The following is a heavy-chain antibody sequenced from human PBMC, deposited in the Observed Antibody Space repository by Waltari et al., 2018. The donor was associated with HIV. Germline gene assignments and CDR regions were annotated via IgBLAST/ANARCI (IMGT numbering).Heavy chain of an antibody. CDR1: GFTFDDYA. CDR3: AKDKRSGYGGNSVWYFDL. CDR2: ISWNSGTI. Sequence: EVKLVVSGGGLVQPGRSLRLSCAASGFTFDDYAMHWVRQAPGQGLEWVSGISWNSGTIGYADSVKGRFTISRDNAKNSLYLQMNSLRAEDTALYYCAKDKRSGYGGNSVWYFDLWGRGTLVTVSS. J-gene: IGHJ2*01. D-gene: IGHD4-17*01. V-gene: IGHV3-9*01.